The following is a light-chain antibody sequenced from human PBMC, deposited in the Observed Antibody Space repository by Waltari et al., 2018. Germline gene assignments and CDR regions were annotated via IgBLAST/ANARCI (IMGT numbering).Light chain of an antibody. CDR1: SSDVGRYNL. Sequence: QSALTQPASVSGSPGQSITISCTGTSSDVGRYNLVSWYQQHPGKAPKLIIYEVTTRPSGVSNRFSGSKSGDTASLTISGLQADDEADYYCCSYAGSIIFYVFRTGTKV. V-gene: IGLV2-23*02. J-gene: IGLJ1*01. CDR2: EVT. CDR3: CSYAGSIIFYV.